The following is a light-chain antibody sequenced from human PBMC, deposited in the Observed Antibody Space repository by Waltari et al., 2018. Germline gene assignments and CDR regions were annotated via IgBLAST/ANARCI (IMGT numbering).Light chain of an antibody. CDR1: QTIATY. CDR3: QQSYDTVLT. Sequence: DIQLTQSPSSLSASVADRVTITCRASQTIATYLNWYQQKPGKAPNLLISGASDLQSGVPSRFSGGGSGTDFSLTISSLQPEDFATYYCQQSYDTVLTFGGGTRVEIK. V-gene: IGKV1-39*01. CDR2: GAS. J-gene: IGKJ4*01.